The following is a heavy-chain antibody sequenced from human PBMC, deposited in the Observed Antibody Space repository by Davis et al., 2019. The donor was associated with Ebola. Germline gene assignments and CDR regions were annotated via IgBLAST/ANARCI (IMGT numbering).Heavy chain of an antibody. CDR3: AGSLGFFDGSFYYYDMDV. CDR2: IWSDGTNK. CDR1: GFTFSRYG. V-gene: IGHV3-33*01. Sequence: GGSLRLSCAPSGFTFSRYGMPWVRQAPGKGLEWVAVIWSDGTNKYYVDSVKGRFTISRDNSKNTLYLQMTSLRDEDTAVYYCAGSLGFFDGSFYYYDMDVWGHGTTVTVSS. D-gene: IGHD3-9*01. J-gene: IGHJ6*02.